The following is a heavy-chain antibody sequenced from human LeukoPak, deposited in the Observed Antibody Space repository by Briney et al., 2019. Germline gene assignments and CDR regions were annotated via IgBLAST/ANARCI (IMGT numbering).Heavy chain of an antibody. CDR3: ARETRATITGHDAFDI. Sequence: SETLSLTCTLSGGSFSSYYWSWIRQPPGKGLEWIGYIYYSGSTNYNPSLKSRVTISVDTSKNQFSLKLSSVTAADTAVYYCARETRATITGHDAFDIWGQGTMVTVSS. V-gene: IGHV4-59*12. CDR2: IYYSGST. CDR1: GGSFSSYY. D-gene: IGHD5-24*01. J-gene: IGHJ3*02.